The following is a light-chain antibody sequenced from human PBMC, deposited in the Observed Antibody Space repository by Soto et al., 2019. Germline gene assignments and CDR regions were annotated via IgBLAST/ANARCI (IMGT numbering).Light chain of an antibody. V-gene: IGKV2-40*01. J-gene: IGKJ4*01. CDR2: TLS. Sequence: DIVMTQTPLSLPATPGEPASISCRSSQSLLDSDDGNTYLDWYLPKPGQSPQLLIYTLSYRGSAVSDRFSGSGSGTDFTLKISRVEAEDVGVYYCMHRIAFPFGGGTKVEIK. CDR1: QSLLDSDDGNTY. CDR3: MHRIAFP.